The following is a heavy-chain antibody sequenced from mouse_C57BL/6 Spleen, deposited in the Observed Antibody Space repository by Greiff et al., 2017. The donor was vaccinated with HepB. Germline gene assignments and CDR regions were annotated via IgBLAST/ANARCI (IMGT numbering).Heavy chain of an antibody. D-gene: IGHD1-1*01. V-gene: IGHV1-19*01. CDR1: GYTFTDYY. Sequence: VQLKESGPVLVKPGASVKMSCKASGYTFTDYYMNWVKQSHGKSLEWIGVINPYNGGTSYNQKFKGKATLTVDKSSSTAYMELNSLTSEDSAVYYCARGYYYGSSYDWYFDVWGTGTTVTVSS. CDR2: INPYNGGT. J-gene: IGHJ1*03. CDR3: ARGYYYGSSYDWYFDV.